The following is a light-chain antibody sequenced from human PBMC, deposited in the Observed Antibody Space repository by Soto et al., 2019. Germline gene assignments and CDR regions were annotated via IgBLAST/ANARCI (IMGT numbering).Light chain of an antibody. CDR3: LQYHNLWA. CDR1: QSVSSN. CDR2: RAS. J-gene: IGKJ1*01. V-gene: IGKV3-15*01. Sequence: EIVMTHSPATLSVSPGERATLSCRASQSVSSNLAWYQQRPGQAPRLLIYRASTRATGVPARLSGSGSGTEFTLPIRSLQSEDFTVYSCLQYHNLWAFGQGTKVDIK.